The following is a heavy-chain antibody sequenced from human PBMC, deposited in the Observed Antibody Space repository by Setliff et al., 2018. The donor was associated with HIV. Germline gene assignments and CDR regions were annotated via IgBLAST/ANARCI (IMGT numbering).Heavy chain of an antibody. D-gene: IGHD5-12*01. CDR3: AKGYSASWSYYFHY. CDR2: ISSGGSTI. Sequence: PGGSLRLSCAASGFILSDYYMSWIRQAPGKGLEWVSCISSGGSTIYYADSVKGRFTISRDNAKNSLYLQMNNLRAEDMALYYCAKGYSASWSYYFHYWGQGTQVTVSS. V-gene: IGHV3-11*01. J-gene: IGHJ4*02. CDR1: GFILSDYY.